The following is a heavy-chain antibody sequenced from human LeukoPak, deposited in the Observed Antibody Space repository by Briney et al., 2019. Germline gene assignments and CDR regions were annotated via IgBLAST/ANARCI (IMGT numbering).Heavy chain of an antibody. CDR1: GGTFSSYA. V-gene: IGHV1-69*04. Sequence: SVKVSCKASGGTFSSYAISWVRQAPGQGLEWMGRIIPILGTANYAQKFQGRVTITADKSTSTAYMELSSLRSEDTAVYYCARDVYCSSTSCSYNWFDPWGQGTLVTVSS. CDR2: IIPILGTA. J-gene: IGHJ5*02. CDR3: ARDVYCSSTSCSYNWFDP. D-gene: IGHD2-2*01.